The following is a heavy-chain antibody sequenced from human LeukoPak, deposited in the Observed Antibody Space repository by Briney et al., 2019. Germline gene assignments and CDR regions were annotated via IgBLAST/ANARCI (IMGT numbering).Heavy chain of an antibody. CDR3: TRRGRVNDY. CDR1: GCTFSGSA. D-gene: IGHD3-10*01. CDR2: IRSKANSYAT. Sequence: TGGSLRLSCAASGCTFSGSAMHWVRQASGKGLEWVGRIRSKANSYATAYAASVKGRFTISRDDSKNTAYLQMNSLKTEDTAVYYCTRRGRVNDYWGQGTLVTVSS. J-gene: IGHJ4*02. V-gene: IGHV3-73*01.